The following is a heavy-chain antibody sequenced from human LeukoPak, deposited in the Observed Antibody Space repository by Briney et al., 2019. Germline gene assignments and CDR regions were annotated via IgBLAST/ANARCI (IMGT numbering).Heavy chain of an antibody. D-gene: IGHD6-13*01. CDR2: INPNSGGT. CDR3: ARRGSSRWSFDY. CDR1: GYTFTGYY. Sequence: ASVKVSCKASGYTFTGYYMHWVRRAPGQGLEWMGWINPNSGGTNYAQKFQGRVTMTRDTSISTAYMELSRLRSDDTAVYYCARRGSSRWSFDYWGQGTLVTVSS. V-gene: IGHV1-2*02. J-gene: IGHJ4*02.